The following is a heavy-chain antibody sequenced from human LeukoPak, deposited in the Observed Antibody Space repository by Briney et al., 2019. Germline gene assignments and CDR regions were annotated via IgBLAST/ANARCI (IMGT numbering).Heavy chain of an antibody. CDR3: AREEDGDYV. Sequence: GGSLRLSCAASGFTFSSYWMNWVRQAPGKGLEWVSYISSSGSTIYYADSVKGRFTISRDNAKNSLYMQMNSLRAEDTAVYYCAREEDGDYVWGQGTLVTVSS. CDR2: ISSSGSTI. V-gene: IGHV3-48*04. D-gene: IGHD4-17*01. J-gene: IGHJ4*02. CDR1: GFTFSSYW.